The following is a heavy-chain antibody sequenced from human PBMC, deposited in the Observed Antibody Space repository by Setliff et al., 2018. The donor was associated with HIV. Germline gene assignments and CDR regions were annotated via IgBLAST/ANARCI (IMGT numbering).Heavy chain of an antibody. J-gene: IGHJ3*02. CDR1: GGSISSSHW. CDR2: VYHSGTT. V-gene: IGHV4-4*02. Sequence: SETLSLTCAVSGGSISSSHWWSWVRQPPGRGLEWIGEVYHSGTTYYNPSLTSRVTISVDTSKNQFSLKLTSVTAADTALYYCARHFSIFGVTIISNDAFDIWGRGTMVTVSS. D-gene: IGHD3-3*01. CDR3: ARHFSIFGVTIISNDAFDI.